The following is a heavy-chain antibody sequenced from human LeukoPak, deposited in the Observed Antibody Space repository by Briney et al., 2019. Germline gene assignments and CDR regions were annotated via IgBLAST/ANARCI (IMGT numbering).Heavy chain of an antibody. CDR2: ISPSVGTV. CDR1: GFTFSDYY. V-gene: IGHV3-11*01. J-gene: IGHJ4*02. Sequence: PGGSLRLSCAASGFTFSDYYMGWIRPAPRKGLAWVSYISPSVGTVYYADSVKGRFTISRDNAKNSLYLQMNGLRAEDTALYFCAKDILAAGLFFDYWGQGTLVTVSS. CDR3: AKDILAAGLFFDY. D-gene: IGHD6-13*01.